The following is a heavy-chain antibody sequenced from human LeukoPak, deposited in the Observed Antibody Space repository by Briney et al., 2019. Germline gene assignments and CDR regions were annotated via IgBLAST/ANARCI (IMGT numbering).Heavy chain of an antibody. Sequence: SETLSLTCTVSGGSVSSGSYYWSWIRQPPGKGLEYIGYIYYTGSTNYNPSLKSRVTISVDTSKNQFSLKLSSVTAADTAAYYCARADITIFGVVIPNWFDPWGQGTLVTVSS. CDR1: GGSVSSGSYY. CDR3: ARADITIFGVVIPNWFDP. CDR2: IYYTGST. D-gene: IGHD3-3*01. V-gene: IGHV4-61*01. J-gene: IGHJ5*02.